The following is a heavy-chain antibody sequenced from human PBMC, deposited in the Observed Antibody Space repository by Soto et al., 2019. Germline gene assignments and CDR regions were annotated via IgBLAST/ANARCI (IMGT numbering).Heavy chain of an antibody. J-gene: IGHJ4*02. CDR2: MNPNSGDT. CDR3: ARGRGGDCSGGKCYRFLDN. CDR1: GYTLTNCE. D-gene: IGHD2-15*01. V-gene: IGHV1-8*01. Sequence: ASVKAACKASGYTLTNCEPIWVRQATGQGPEWVAGMNPNSGDTVYAEKFQGRVTLTRDTSISTAYMELSSLRYEETAVYSCARGRGGDCSGGKCYRFLDNWGQRTLLTVSS.